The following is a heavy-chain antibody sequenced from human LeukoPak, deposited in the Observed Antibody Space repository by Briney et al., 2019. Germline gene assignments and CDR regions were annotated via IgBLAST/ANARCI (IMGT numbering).Heavy chain of an antibody. V-gene: IGHV1-2*02. CDR3: ARGGGSGWYPGIYFDY. J-gene: IGHJ4*02. CDR2: INPNSGGT. CDR1: GYTFTGYY. Sequence: ASVKVSCKASGYTFTGYYMHWVRQAPGQGLEWMGWINPNSGGTNYAQKFQGRVTMTRDTSISTAYMELSRLRSDDTAVYYCARGGGSGWYPGIYFDYWGQGTLVAVSS. D-gene: IGHD6-19*01.